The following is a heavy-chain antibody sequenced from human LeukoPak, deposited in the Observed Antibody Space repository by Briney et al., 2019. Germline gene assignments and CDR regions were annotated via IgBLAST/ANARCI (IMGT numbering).Heavy chain of an antibody. Sequence: GGSLRLSCAASGFTFSGYWMSWVRQAPGKGLEWVANIKQDGSEKYYVDSVKGRFTISRDNAKNSLYLQMNSLRAEDTAVYYCARDMVAGYPEHWGQGTLVTVSS. CDR3: ARDMVAGYPEH. CDR2: IKQDGSEK. J-gene: IGHJ1*01. V-gene: IGHV3-7*01. D-gene: IGHD6-19*01. CDR1: GFTFSGYW.